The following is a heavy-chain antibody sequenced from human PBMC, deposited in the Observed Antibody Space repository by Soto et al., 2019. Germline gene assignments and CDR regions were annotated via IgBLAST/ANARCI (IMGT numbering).Heavy chain of an antibody. CDR3: AKDRAYSDNWAPLDV. J-gene: IGHJ6*02. D-gene: IGHD1-1*01. CDR1: GFTFSNYA. Sequence: LRLSCAASGFTFSNYAMTWVRQAPGKGLEGVSWISASGGSTYYADSVKGRVTISRYNSKNTVYLQMHSLRADDTAVYFCAKDRAYSDNWAPLDVWGQGTTVTVSS. V-gene: IGHV3-23*01. CDR2: ISASGGST.